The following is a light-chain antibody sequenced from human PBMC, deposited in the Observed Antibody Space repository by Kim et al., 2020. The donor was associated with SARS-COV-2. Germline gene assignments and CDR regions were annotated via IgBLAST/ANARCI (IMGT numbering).Light chain of an antibody. CDR2: DTS. CDR1: QSISGH. J-gene: IGKJ4*01. V-gene: IGKV3-11*01. CDR3: RQRLI. Sequence: EIVLTQSPATLSLSPGERATLSCRASQSISGHLAWYQQKPGQAPKLLIYDTSNRATGIPPRFSGSGSGTDFTLSISSLEPEDFAVYFCRQRLIFGGGTKVDI.